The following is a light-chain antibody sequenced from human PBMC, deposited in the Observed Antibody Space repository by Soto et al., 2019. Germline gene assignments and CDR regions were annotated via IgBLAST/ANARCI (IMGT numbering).Light chain of an antibody. CDR2: GAS. CDR1: QSVSSSY. V-gene: IGKV3-20*01. Sequence: ETVLTQSPGTLSLSPGERATLSCRVSQSVSSSYLAWYQQKPGQAPRLLIYGASSRATGIPDRFSGSGSGTDFTLTISRLEPEDFAVYYCQQYGSSPFTFGPGTKVDI. J-gene: IGKJ3*01. CDR3: QQYGSSPFT.